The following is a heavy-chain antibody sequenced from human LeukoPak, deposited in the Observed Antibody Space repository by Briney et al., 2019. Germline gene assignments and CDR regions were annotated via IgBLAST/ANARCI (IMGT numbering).Heavy chain of an antibody. Sequence: AASVKVSCKASGFTFSNYDINWVRQAPGQGLEWTGWLNPKSGDTGHAQKFQGRVAMTRNTSITTAYMEVSSLTSEDTAVYYCARVSWAAAGGELDYWGQGTLVTVSS. CDR2: LNPKSGDT. CDR1: GFTFSNYD. CDR3: ARVSWAAAGGELDY. J-gene: IGHJ4*02. D-gene: IGHD6-13*01. V-gene: IGHV1-8*01.